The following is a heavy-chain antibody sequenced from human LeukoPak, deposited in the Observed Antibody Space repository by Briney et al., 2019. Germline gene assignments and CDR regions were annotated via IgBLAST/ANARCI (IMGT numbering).Heavy chain of an antibody. CDR3: ARTYYDILTGIYYFDY. D-gene: IGHD3-9*01. CDR2: IYHSGST. J-gene: IGHJ4*02. CDR1: GYSISSGYY. V-gene: IGHV4-38-2*01. Sequence: PSETLSLTCAVSGYSISSGYYWGWIRQPPGKGLEWIGSIYHSGSTYYNPSLKSRVTISVDTSKNQFSLKLSSVTAADTAVYYCARTYYDILTGIYYFDYWGQGTLSPSPQ.